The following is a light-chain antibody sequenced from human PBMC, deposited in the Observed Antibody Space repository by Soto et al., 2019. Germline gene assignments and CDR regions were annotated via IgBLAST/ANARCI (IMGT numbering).Light chain of an antibody. J-gene: IGLJ2*01. CDR1: SSDIGHTYNY. V-gene: IGLV2-14*01. CDR2: EVS. CDR3: SSYTSSSALVL. Sequence: QSVLTQPASVSGSPGQSITISCTGTSSDIGHTYNYVSWYQQHPGKAPKLIINEVSNRPSGVSNRFSGSKSGNTASLTISGLQAEDEADYYCSSYTSSSALVLFGGGTKLTVL.